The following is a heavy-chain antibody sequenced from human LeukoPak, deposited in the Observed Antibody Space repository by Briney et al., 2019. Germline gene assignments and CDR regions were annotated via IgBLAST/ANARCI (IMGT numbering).Heavy chain of an antibody. V-gene: IGHV1-2*06. CDR3: ARGEDPPLYGDYETDPAGY. CDR1: GYTFTGYY. CDR2: INPNSGGT. Sequence: GASVKVSCKASGYTFTGYYMHWVRQAPGQGLEWMGRINPNSGGTNYAQKIQGRVTMTRDTSISTAYMELSRLRSDDTAVYYCARGEDPPLYGDYETDPAGYWGQGTLVTVSS. D-gene: IGHD4-17*01. J-gene: IGHJ4*02.